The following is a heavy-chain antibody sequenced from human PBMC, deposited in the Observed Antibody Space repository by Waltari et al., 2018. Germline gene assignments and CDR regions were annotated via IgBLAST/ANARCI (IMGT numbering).Heavy chain of an antibody. V-gene: IGHV3-9*01. CDR3: AKDISSGGSYSFDY. J-gene: IGHJ4*02. D-gene: IGHD1-26*01. CDR1: GFTFDDYA. CDR2: ISWNSGSI. Sequence: EVQLVESGGGLVQPGRSLRLSCAASGFTFDDYALHWVRPAPGKGLEWVSGISWNSGSIGYADSVKGRFTISRDNAKNSLYLQMNSLRAEDTALYYCAKDISSGGSYSFDYWGQGTLVTVSS.